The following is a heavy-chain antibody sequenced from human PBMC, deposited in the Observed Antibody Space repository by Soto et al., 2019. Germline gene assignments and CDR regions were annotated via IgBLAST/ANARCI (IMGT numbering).Heavy chain of an antibody. CDR3: ARTRTDSSGYYYYFDY. D-gene: IGHD3-22*01. Sequence: GGPLRLSCAASGFTFSDYYMSWIRQAPGKGLEWVSYISSSSSYTNYADSVKGRFTISRDNAKNSLYLQMNSLRAEDTAVYYCARTRTDSSGYYYYFDYWGQGTLVTVSS. V-gene: IGHV3-11*06. J-gene: IGHJ4*02. CDR2: ISSSSSYT. CDR1: GFTFSDYY.